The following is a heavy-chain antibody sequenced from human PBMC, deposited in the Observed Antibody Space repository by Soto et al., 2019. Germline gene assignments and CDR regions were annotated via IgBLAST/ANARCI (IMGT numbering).Heavy chain of an antibody. CDR1: GYTFTSYD. J-gene: IGHJ6*03. D-gene: IGHD3-16*02. Sequence: ASVKVSCKASGYTFTSYDINWVRQATGQGLEWMGWMNPNSGNTGYAQKFQGRVTMPRDTSISTAYMELRSLRSDDTAVYYCARDPTAAYYDYIWGSYRYMDVWGKGTTVTVSS. V-gene: IGHV1-8*01. CDR3: ARDPTAAYYDYIWGSYRYMDV. CDR2: MNPNSGNT.